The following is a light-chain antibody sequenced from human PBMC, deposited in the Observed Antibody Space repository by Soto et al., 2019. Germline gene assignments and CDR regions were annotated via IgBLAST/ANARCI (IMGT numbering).Light chain of an antibody. J-gene: IGKJ1*01. CDR3: QQYNSYSAWT. CDR1: QSISSW. V-gene: IGKV1-5*03. Sequence: DIQMTQSPSTLSASVGDRVTITCRASQSISSWLAWYQQKPGTAPKPLISKASRLERGVPSRFSGSGSGTEFTLTIRSLQADDVETYYCQQYNSYSAWTVGQGTKVEVK. CDR2: KAS.